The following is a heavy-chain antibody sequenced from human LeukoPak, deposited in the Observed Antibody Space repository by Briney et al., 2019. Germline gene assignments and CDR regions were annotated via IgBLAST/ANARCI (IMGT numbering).Heavy chain of an antibody. D-gene: IGHD4-17*01. Sequence: SETLSLTCTVSGGSISSSSYCWGWIRQPPGKGLEWIGSIYYSGSTYYNPSLKSRVTISVDTSKNQFSLKLSSVTAADTAVYYCARGLRTTTVTTTVWRYYYYYYMDVWGKGTTVTVSS. CDR3: ARGLRTTTVTTTVWRYYYYYYMDV. CDR2: IYYSGST. CDR1: GGSISSSSYC. V-gene: IGHV4-39*07. J-gene: IGHJ6*03.